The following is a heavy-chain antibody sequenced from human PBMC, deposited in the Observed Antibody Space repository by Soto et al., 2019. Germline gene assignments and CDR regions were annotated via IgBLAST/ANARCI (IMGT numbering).Heavy chain of an antibody. D-gene: IGHD3-10*02. CDR1: NDSIRSDNW. V-gene: IGHV4-4*02. J-gene: IGHJ4*02. CDR2: IFHSGSS. CDR3: ARRLFVRGTLGYYDY. Sequence: QVHLQESGPGLVKPSETLSLTCSVSNDSIRSDNWWSWVRQPPGKGLEWIGEIFHSGSSNNNPSLKSRVTLSVDKTKNEFSLKLDSVTAADTAVYYCARRLFVRGTLGYYDYWGQGPLVTVSS.